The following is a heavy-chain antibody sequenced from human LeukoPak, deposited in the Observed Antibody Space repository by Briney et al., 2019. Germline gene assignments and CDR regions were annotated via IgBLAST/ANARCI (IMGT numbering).Heavy chain of an antibody. Sequence: PSETLSLTCTVSRGSISNYYWSWIRQPPGKGLEWIGYIYYSGSTNYNPSLKSRVTISVDTSKNQFSLKLSSVTAADTAVYYCARSRNYYDSSGYYGPFDYWGQGTLVTVSS. CDR2: IYYSGST. CDR1: RGSISNYY. V-gene: IGHV4-59*01. J-gene: IGHJ4*02. CDR3: ARSRNYYDSSGYYGPFDY. D-gene: IGHD3-22*01.